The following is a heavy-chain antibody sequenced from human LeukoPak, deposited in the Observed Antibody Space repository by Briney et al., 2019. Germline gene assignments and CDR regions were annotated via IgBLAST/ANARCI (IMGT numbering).Heavy chain of an antibody. CDR3: ARSFSNTVRGVGDS. J-gene: IGHJ4*02. Sequence: GGSLRLSCAASGFTFSSYSMNWVRQAPGKGLEWVAVISYDGSNKYYADSVKGRFTISRDNAKNTLYLQMNSLRVEDTALYYCARSFSNTVRGVGDSWGQGTLVTVSS. V-gene: IGHV3-30*03. CDR2: ISYDGSNK. CDR1: GFTFSSYS. D-gene: IGHD3-10*01.